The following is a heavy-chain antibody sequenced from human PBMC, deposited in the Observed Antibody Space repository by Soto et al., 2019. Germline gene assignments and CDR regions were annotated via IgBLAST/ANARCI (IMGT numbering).Heavy chain of an antibody. CDR2: IWYDGSNK. Sequence: QVQLVESGGGVVQPGRSLRLSCAASGFMFSNYGMHWVRQAPGKGLEWAAVIWYDGSNKFYAESVKGRFTISRDNSKKRLYLQMNNLRVEDTAVYFCARDTTGSLDSWGQGTLVTVSP. V-gene: IGHV3-33*01. CDR1: GFMFSNYG. J-gene: IGHJ4*02. D-gene: IGHD1-1*01. CDR3: ARDTTGSLDS.